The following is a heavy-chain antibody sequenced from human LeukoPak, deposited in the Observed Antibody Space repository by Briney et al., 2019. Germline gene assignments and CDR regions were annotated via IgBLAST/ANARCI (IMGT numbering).Heavy chain of an antibody. CDR2: ISGSGGST. D-gene: IGHD3-22*01. CDR3: ASTPQYPSYYYDSSGYYSGDY. CDR1: GFTFSSYA. J-gene: IGHJ4*02. V-gene: IGHV3-23*01. Sequence: GGSLTLSCAASGFTFSSYAMSWVRQAPGKGLEWVSAISGSGGSTYYADSVKGRFTISRDNSKNTLYLQMNSLRAEDTAVYYCASTPQYPSYYYDSSGYYSGDYWGQGTLVTVSS.